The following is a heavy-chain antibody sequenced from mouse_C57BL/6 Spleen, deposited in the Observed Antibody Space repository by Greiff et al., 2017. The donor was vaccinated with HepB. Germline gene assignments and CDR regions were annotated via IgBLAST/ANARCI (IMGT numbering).Heavy chain of an antibody. J-gene: IGHJ3*01. CDR3: ARDLTTVVATRGWFAY. D-gene: IGHD1-1*01. Sequence: VQLQQSGTELVKPGASVKLSCKASGYTFTSYWMHWVKQRPGQGLEWIGNINPSNGGTNYNEKFKSKATLTVDKSSSTAYMQLSSLTSEDSAVYYCARDLTTVVATRGWFAYWGQGTLVTVSA. V-gene: IGHV1-53*01. CDR1: GYTFTSYW. CDR2: INPSNGGT.